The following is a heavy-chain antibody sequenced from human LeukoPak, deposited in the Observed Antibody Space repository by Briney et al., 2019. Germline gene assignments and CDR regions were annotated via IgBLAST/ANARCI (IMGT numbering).Heavy chain of an antibody. J-gene: IGHJ6*03. V-gene: IGHV3-7*01. Sequence: GGSLRLSCAASGFTFSSYWMSWVRQAPGKGLEWVANIKQGGSEKYYVDSVKGRFTISRDNAKNSLYLQMNSLRAEDTAVYYCARPTPRYSSSSPYYYYMDVWGKGTTVTVSS. CDR1: GFTFSSYW. CDR3: ARPTPRYSSSSPYYYYMDV. D-gene: IGHD6-13*01. CDR2: IKQGGSEK.